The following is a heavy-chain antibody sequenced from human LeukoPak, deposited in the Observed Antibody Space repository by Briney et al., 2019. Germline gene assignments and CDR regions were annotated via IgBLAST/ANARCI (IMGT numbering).Heavy chain of an antibody. CDR1: GYTFSSND. CDR3: ARRRGRFWFDP. J-gene: IGHJ5*02. Sequence: EASVKVSCKASGYTFSSNDIHWVRQATGQGLEWMGWLDPNSGNTGYAQKFQGRVTITRNTSISTAYMELSSLRSEDTAVYYCARRRGRFWFDPWGQGTLVTVSS. V-gene: IGHV1-8*01. CDR2: LDPNSGNT.